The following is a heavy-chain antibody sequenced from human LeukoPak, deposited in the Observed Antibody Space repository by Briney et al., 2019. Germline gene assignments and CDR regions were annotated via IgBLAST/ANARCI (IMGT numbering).Heavy chain of an antibody. CDR2: ISSSGDTM. V-gene: IGHV3-11*04. J-gene: IGHJ4*02. D-gene: IGHD1-7*01. CDR1: GFSFSDYY. Sequence: GGSLRLPCAASGFSFSDYYMSWIRQAPGKGLEWVSYISSSGDTMSYADSVKGRFTISRDNAKNSLYLQMSSLRAEDAAIYYCARVMGNYASDYWGQGALVTVSP. CDR3: ARVMGNYASDY.